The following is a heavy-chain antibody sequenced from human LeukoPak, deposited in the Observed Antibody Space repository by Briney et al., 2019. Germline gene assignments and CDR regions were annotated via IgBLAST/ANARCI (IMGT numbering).Heavy chain of an antibody. Sequence: SETLSLTCRVYGGSFSGYYWSWIRQSPGRRLEWLGEINHSGSTNYHPSLRSRLTISVDKSNNKFSLNMTSVTAADTAVYFCARRTPGLYFGAFYYYMDVWAKGPRSSSP. CDR2: INHSGST. CDR3: ARRTPGLYFGAFYYYMDV. J-gene: IGHJ6*03. D-gene: IGHD3-16*02. CDR1: GGSFSGYY. V-gene: IGHV4-34*01.